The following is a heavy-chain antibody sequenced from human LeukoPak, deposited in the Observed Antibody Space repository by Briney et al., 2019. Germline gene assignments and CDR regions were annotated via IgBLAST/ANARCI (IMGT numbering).Heavy chain of an antibody. CDR1: GFTFSSYW. Sequence: GGSLRLSCAASGFTFSSYWMHWVRQAPGKGLGWVSRINSDGSSTSYADSVKGRFTISRDNAKNSLYLQMNSLRAEDTAVYYCARDLELVGYYYDSSGSERDYWGQGTLVTVSS. CDR3: ARDLELVGYYYDSSGSERDY. V-gene: IGHV3-74*01. J-gene: IGHJ4*02. CDR2: INSDGSST. D-gene: IGHD3-22*01.